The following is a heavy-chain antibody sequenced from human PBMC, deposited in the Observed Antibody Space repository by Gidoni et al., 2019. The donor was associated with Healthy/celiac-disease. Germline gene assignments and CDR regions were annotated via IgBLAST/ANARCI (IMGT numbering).Heavy chain of an antibody. V-gene: IGHV3-74*01. CDR2: INSDGSST. D-gene: IGHD3-22*01. CDR3: ASLDSSGYYDYYGMDV. CDR1: GFTFSSYW. J-gene: IGHJ6*02. Sequence: EVQLVESGGGLVQPGGSLRLSCAASGFTFSSYWMHWVRQAPGKGLVWVSRINSDGSSTSYADPVKGRFTISRDNAKNTLYLQMNSLRAEDTAVYYCASLDSSGYYDYYGMDVWGQGTTVTVSS.